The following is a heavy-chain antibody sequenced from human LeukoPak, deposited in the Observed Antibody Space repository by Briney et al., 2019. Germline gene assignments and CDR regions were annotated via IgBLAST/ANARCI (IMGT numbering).Heavy chain of an antibody. CDR1: GYTFTGYY. CDR2: INPNSGGT. D-gene: IGHD2-21*02. V-gene: IGHV1-2*06. Sequence: ASVKVSCKASGYTFTGYYMHWVRQAPGQGLEWMGRINPNSGGTNYAQKFQGRVTMTRDTSISTAYMELSRLRSDDTAVYYCARDAYPYCGGDCYSNWFDPWGQGTLVTVSS. J-gene: IGHJ5*02. CDR3: ARDAYPYCGGDCYSNWFDP.